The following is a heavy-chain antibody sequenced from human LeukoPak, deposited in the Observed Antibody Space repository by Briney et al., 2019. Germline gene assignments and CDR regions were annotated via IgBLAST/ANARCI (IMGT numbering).Heavy chain of an antibody. Sequence: PGGSLRLSCAASGFTFSSYGMHWVRQAPGKGLEWVAFIRYDGSNKYYADSVKGRFTISRDNSKNTLYLQMNSLRAEDTAVYYCAKGATYSSSWYSYYYYMDVWGKGTTVTISS. CDR1: GFTFSSYG. V-gene: IGHV3-30*02. D-gene: IGHD6-13*01. J-gene: IGHJ6*03. CDR3: AKGATYSSSWYSYYYYMDV. CDR2: IRYDGSNK.